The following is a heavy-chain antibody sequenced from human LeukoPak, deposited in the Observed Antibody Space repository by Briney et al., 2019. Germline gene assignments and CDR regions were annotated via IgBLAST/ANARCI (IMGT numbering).Heavy chain of an antibody. V-gene: IGHV1-69*13. Sequence: SVTVSCTASGGTFSSYAISWVRQAPGQGLEWMGGIIPIFGTANYAQKFQGRVTITADESTSTAYMELSSLRSEDTAVYYCAREASYQYYFDYWGQGTLVTVSS. CDR3: AREASYQYYFDY. J-gene: IGHJ4*02. D-gene: IGHD1-26*01. CDR1: GGTFSSYA. CDR2: IIPIFGTA.